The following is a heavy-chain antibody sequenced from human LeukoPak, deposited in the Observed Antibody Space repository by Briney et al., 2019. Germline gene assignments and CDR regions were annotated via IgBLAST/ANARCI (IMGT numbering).Heavy chain of an antibody. J-gene: IGHJ4*02. D-gene: IGHD5-18*01. CDR2: VKEDMNDE. Sequence: PGGSLRLSCVASGFSFDSFYMSWVRQVPGKGLEWVATVKEDMNDEYYMDSVKGRFTISRDNANHSLFLQMKSLRAEDTAIYYCARAGKRYSYSFRSRTYFDKWVLGTLVTVSS. CDR1: GFSFDSFY. CDR3: ARAGKRYSYSFRSRTYFDK. V-gene: IGHV3-7*04.